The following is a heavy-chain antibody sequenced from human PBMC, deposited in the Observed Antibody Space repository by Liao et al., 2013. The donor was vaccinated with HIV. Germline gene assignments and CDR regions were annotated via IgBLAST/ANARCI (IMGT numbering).Heavy chain of an antibody. V-gene: IGHV4-61*02. J-gene: IGHJ3*02. CDR1: GGSISSGSYY. Sequence: QVQLQESGPGLVKPSQTLSLTCTVSGGSISSGSYYWTWIRQPAGKGLEWIGHLYTSGSTNYNPSLKSRVTISVDMSKNQFSLKLSSVTATDTAVYYCARGGNWNYAGDGFDIWGQGTMVTVSS. CDR2: LYTSGST. CDR3: ARGGNWNYAGDGFDI. D-gene: IGHD1-7*01.